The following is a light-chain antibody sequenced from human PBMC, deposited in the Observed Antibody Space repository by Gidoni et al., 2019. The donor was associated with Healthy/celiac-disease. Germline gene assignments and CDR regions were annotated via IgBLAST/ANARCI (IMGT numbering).Light chain of an antibody. CDR3: QQTYNTPSYT. Sequence: DIQMTQSPSSLSASVGDRVTITCRASQSISGYLNWYQQKPGKAPKLLIYAASRLQTGVPSRFSGSGSETDFTLTISSLQPEDFATYYCQQTYNTPSYTFGQGTKLEIK. V-gene: IGKV1-39*01. CDR2: AAS. CDR1: QSISGY. J-gene: IGKJ2*01.